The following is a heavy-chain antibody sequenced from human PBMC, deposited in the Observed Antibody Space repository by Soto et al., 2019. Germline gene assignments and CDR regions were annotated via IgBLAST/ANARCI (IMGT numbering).Heavy chain of an antibody. Sequence: ASVKVSCKASGYTFTSYGISWVRQAPGQGLEWMGWISAYNGNTNYAQKLQGRVTMTTDTSTSTAYMELRSLRSDDTAVYYRARVTARPPLNWFDPWGQGTLVTVSS. CDR3: ARVTARPPLNWFDP. J-gene: IGHJ5*02. V-gene: IGHV1-18*04. CDR2: ISAYNGNT. CDR1: GYTFTSYG. D-gene: IGHD3-16*01.